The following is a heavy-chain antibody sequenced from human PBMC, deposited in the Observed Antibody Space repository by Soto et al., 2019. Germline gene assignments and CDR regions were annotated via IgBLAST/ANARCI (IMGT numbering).Heavy chain of an antibody. CDR2: IIPLYGTV. J-gene: IGHJ4*02. CDR3: ARVRVIRGVIPSHFGI. CDR1: GGTFNSYG. D-gene: IGHD3-10*01. V-gene: IGHV1-69*06. Sequence: QDHLAQSGAEVKKPGSSVTVSCKASGGTFNSYGISWVRQAPGQGLAWMGVIIPLYGTVHYAQKFQGRVSITAEKSTSTAYMDLSSLRSDDTAVYYCARVRVIRGVIPSHFGIWGQGTLVTVSS.